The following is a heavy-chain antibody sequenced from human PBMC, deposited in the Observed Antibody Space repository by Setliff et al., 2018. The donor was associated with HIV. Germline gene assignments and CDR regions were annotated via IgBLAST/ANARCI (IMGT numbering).Heavy chain of an antibody. Sequence: SETLSLTCTVSGDLINNHNWNWIRQSPEKGLEWLGNINYSGTSNYNSSLKSRIVISLDTSKKQFSLHFYSVTAADTAVYYCARSRIRGYYDTSPAMAFDIWGQGTMVTVSS. CDR2: INYSGTS. CDR3: ARSRIRGYYDTSPAMAFDI. D-gene: IGHD3-22*01. J-gene: IGHJ3*02. V-gene: IGHV4-59*08. CDR1: GDLINNHN.